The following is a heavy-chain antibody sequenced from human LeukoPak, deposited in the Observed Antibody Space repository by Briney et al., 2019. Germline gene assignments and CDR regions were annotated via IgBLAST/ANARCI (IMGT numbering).Heavy chain of an antibody. V-gene: IGHV1-18*01. J-gene: IGHJ4*02. CDR1: GYTFTSYG. Sequence: GASVTVSCKASGYTFTSYGISWVRQAPGQGPEWMGWINACNGNTNYAQKLQGRVTMTTDTSTRTAYMELRSLRSDGKGVCYCAGDGRRYCSSTSCYLVYWGQGTLVTVSS. D-gene: IGHD2-2*01. CDR3: AGDGRRYCSSTSCYLVY. CDR2: INACNGNT.